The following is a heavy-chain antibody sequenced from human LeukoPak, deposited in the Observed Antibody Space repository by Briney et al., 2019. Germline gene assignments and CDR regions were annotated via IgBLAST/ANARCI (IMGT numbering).Heavy chain of an antibody. CDR3: AKDPAGYCSSTSCYGDAFDI. CDR1: GFTFSSYG. D-gene: IGHD2-2*01. CDR2: IRYDGSNK. V-gene: IGHV3-30*02. Sequence: PGGSLRLSCAASGFTFSSYGMHWVRQAPGKGLEWVAFIRYDGSNKYYADSVKGRFTISRDNSKNTLYLQTNSLRAEDTAVYYCAKDPAGYCSSTSCYGDAFDIWGQGTMVTVSS. J-gene: IGHJ3*02.